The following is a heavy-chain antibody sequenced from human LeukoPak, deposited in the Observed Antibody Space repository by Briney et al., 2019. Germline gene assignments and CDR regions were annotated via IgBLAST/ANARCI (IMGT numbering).Heavy chain of an antibody. V-gene: IGHV1-8*01. D-gene: IGHD4-23*01. CDR2: MTTNSGNT. CDR1: GYTFTTYD. J-gene: IGHJ5*02. CDR3: ARGPNKSDGGNSGSAWFDP. Sequence: ASVKVSCKASGYTFTTYDINCVPQATGQGLEWMGWMTTNSGNTGYAQKFQGRVTMTRNTSISTAYMELRSLRSEDTAVYYCARGPNKSDGGNSGSAWFDPWGQGTLVTVSS.